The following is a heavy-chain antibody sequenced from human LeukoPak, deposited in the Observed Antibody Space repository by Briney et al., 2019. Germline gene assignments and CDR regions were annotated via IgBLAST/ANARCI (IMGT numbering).Heavy chain of an antibody. V-gene: IGHV3-23*01. D-gene: IGHD6-13*01. Sequence: GGSLRLSCAASGFTFSSYAMNWVRQAPGKGLEWVSAISGSGGSTYYADSVKGRFTISRDNSKNTLYLQMNSLRAEDTAVYYCAKTGLIAAAGTWWFDPWGQGTLVTVSS. CDR3: AKTGLIAAAGTWWFDP. J-gene: IGHJ5*02. CDR2: ISGSGGST. CDR1: GFTFSSYA.